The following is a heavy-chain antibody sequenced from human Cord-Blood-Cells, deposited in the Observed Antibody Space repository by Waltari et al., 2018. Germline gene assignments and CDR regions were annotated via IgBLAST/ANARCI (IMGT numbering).Heavy chain of an antibody. CDR3: ARHVYDFWSGYYFDY. CDR2: IYYSGTT. Sequence: QLQLQESGPGLVKPSETLSLTCTVSGGSISSSSYYWGWIRQPPGKGLEWIGSIYYSGTTYYTPALKSRVTISVDTSKSMFSLTLSSVTAADTAVYYCARHVYDFWSGYYFDYWGQGTLVTVSS. V-gene: IGHV4-39*01. CDR1: GGSISSSSYY. J-gene: IGHJ4*02. D-gene: IGHD3-3*01.